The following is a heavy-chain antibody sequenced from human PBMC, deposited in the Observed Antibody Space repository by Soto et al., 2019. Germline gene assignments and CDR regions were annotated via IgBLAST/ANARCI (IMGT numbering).Heavy chain of an antibody. CDR1: GFTFSSYA. J-gene: IGHJ4*02. CDR3: ARDGAVASWEYFDS. CDR2: ISSNGGST. Sequence: EVQLVESGGGLVQPGGSLRLSCAASGFTFSSYAMHWVRQAPGKGLEYVSAISSNGGSTYYANSVKGRFTISRDNSKNMLDLQMGSMRAEEMAVYNCARDGAVASWEYFDSWGQGTLVTVSS. D-gene: IGHD6-19*01. V-gene: IGHV3-64*01.